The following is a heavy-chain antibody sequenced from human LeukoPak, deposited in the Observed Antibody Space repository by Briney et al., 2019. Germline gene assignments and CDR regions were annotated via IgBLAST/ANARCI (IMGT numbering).Heavy chain of an antibody. V-gene: IGHV1-18*01. D-gene: IGHD6-13*01. Sequence: ASVKVCCKASGYTFTSYGISWVRQAPGQGLEWMGWISAYNGNTNYAQKLQGRVTMTTDTSTSTAYMELRSLRSDDTAVYYCARDASSSSWPYYFDYWGQGTLVTVSS. CDR3: ARDASSSSWPYYFDY. CDR2: ISAYNGNT. CDR1: GYTFTSYG. J-gene: IGHJ4*02.